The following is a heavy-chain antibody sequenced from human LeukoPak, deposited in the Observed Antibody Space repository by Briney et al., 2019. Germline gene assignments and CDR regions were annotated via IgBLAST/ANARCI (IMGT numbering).Heavy chain of an antibody. Sequence: SETLSLTCSVSSGSIATTWWSWIRQPPGKGLEWIGYIYYNGATNYNPSLKTRVTISLDTPKSRFSLELKSVTASDTAVYYCARHYVFVWGGSSFDYWGPGILVTVSS. CDR1: SGSIATTW. J-gene: IGHJ4*02. D-gene: IGHD3-16*01. V-gene: IGHV4-59*08. CDR2: IYYNGAT. CDR3: ARHYVFVWGGSSFDY.